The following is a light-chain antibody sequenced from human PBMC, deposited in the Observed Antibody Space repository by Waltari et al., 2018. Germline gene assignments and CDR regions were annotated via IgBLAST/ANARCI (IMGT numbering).Light chain of an antibody. CDR2: LGS. Sequence: IVMTQSPLSLPVTPGEPASISCRSSQSLLYSNGYNYLDWYLQKPGQSPQLLIYLGSNRASGVPDRFSGSGSGTDFTLKISRVEAEDVGVYYCMQAVQTPLTFGGGTKVEI. CDR1: QSLLYSNGYNY. V-gene: IGKV2-28*01. J-gene: IGKJ4*01. CDR3: MQAVQTPLT.